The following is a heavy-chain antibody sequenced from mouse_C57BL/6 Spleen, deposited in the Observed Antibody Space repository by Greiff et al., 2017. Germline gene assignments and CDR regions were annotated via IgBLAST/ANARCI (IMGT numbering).Heavy chain of an antibody. CDR1: GYTFTDYY. V-gene: IGHV1-26*01. D-gene: IGHD1-1*01. CDR2: INPNNGGT. CDR3: ARSPRYYYGSSPYYFDY. Sequence: VQLQQSGPELVKPGASVKISCKASGYTFTDYYMNWVKQSHGKSLEWIGDINPNNGGTSYNQKFKGKATLTVDKSSSTAYMELRSLTSEDSAVYYCARSPRYYYGSSPYYFDYWGQGTTLTVSS. J-gene: IGHJ2*01.